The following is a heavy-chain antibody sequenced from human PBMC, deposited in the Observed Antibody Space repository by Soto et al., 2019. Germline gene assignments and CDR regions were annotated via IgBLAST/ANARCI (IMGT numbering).Heavy chain of an antibody. Sequence: QVQLQESGPGLLKASETLSLTCSVSGGSVRSGNHFWNWIRQPPGRGLEWLGYMYYTGVTNYNPSRKRRVSMSVYTTKDQFSQNLTSLTAADTAVYYCARGGEPLGYYGLDVWGQGTTVTVSS. CDR3: ARGGEPLGYYGLDV. J-gene: IGHJ6*02. CDR1: GGSVRSGNHF. V-gene: IGHV4-61*01. CDR2: MYYTGVT.